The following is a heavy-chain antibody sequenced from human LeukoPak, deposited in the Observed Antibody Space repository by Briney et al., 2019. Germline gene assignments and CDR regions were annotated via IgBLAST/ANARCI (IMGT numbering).Heavy chain of an antibody. CDR2: INHSGST. D-gene: IGHD3-16*02. CDR3: ARGYDYVWGSYRSPYYFDY. CDR1: GGSISSYY. Sequence: SETLSLTCTVSGGSISSYYWSWIRQPPGKGLEWIGEINHSGSTNYNPSLKSRVTISVDTSKNQFSLKLSSVTAADTAVYYCARGYDYVWGSYRSPYYFDYWGQGTLVTVSS. V-gene: IGHV4-34*01. J-gene: IGHJ4*02.